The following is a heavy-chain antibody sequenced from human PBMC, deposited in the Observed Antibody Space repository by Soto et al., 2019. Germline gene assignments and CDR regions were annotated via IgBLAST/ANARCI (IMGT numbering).Heavy chain of an antibody. CDR3: ARAVGSTLY. Sequence: GGSLRLSCTASGFTLSSYAMAWVRQATGKGLEWVSASGSGGRAYYADSAKGRFIVSRDNSRSTVFLQMNSLRVGDTAMYYCARAVGSTLYWGQGTLVTVSS. D-gene: IGHD2-2*03. V-gene: IGHV3-23*01. CDR2: SGSGGRA. J-gene: IGHJ4*02. CDR1: GFTLSSYA.